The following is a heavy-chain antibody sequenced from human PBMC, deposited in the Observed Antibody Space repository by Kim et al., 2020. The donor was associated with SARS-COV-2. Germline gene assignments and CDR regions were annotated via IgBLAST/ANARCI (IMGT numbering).Heavy chain of an antibody. CDR3: AKDPDSVRRDHYYGSGPMGV. Sequence: GGSLRLSCAASGFSFNTYTMNWVRQAPGQGLEWVSGIRASGAYTYYSDSVKGRFTISRDNSKNTLYLQMNSLRAEDTAVYYWAKDPDSVRRDHYYGSGPMGVWGQGTTVTVSS. J-gene: IGHJ6*02. D-gene: IGHD3-10*01. CDR2: IRASGAYT. CDR1: GFSFNTYT. V-gene: IGHV3-23*01.